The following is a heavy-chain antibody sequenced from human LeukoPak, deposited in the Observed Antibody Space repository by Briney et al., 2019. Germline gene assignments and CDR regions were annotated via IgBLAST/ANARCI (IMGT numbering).Heavy chain of an antibody. CDR1: GFTFSSYA. CDR3: AKGYFYWLGPLYYFDY. D-gene: IGHD3-9*01. V-gene: IGHV3-23*01. J-gene: IGHJ4*02. CDR2: ISGSGGST. Sequence: GGSLRLSCAASGFTFSSYAMSWVRQAPGKGLEWVSAISGSGGSTYYADSVKGRFTISRDNSKNTLYLQMNSLRAEDTAVYYCAKGYFYWLGPLYYFDYWGQGTLVTVSS.